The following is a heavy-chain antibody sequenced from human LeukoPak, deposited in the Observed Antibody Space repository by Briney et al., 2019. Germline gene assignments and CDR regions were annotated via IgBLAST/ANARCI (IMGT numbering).Heavy chain of an antibody. Sequence: GGSLRLSCAASGFTFSSYGMHWVRQAPGKGLEGVAAISHDGTNIHYAESVKGRFTISRDNSKNMLYLQMNSLRAEDTALYYCAETGPTDFWGQGTLVTVSS. J-gene: IGHJ4*02. CDR2: ISHDGTNI. D-gene: IGHD3-9*01. V-gene: IGHV3-30*03. CDR3: AETGPTDF. CDR1: GFTFSSYG.